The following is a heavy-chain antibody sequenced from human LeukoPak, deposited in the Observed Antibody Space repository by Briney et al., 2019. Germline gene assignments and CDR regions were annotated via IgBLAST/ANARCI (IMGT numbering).Heavy chain of an antibody. CDR1: GGSFSGYY. J-gene: IGHJ6*02. Sequence: SETLSLTCAVYGGSFSGYYWSWIRQPPGKGLEWIGEINHSGSTNYNPSLKSRVTISVDTSKNQFPLKLSSVTAADTAVYYCARGTVVVVAARRGYYYYGMDVWGQGTTVTVSS. CDR2: INHSGST. CDR3: ARGTVVVVAARRGYYYYGMDV. V-gene: IGHV4-34*01. D-gene: IGHD2-15*01.